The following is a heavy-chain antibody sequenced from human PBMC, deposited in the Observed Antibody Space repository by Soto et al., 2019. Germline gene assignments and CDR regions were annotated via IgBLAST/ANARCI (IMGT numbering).Heavy chain of an antibody. J-gene: IGHJ6*02. CDR3: AREMGVGVNYGMDV. Sequence: ASVKVSCKASGGTFSSYAISWVRQAPGQGLEWMGIINPSGGSTSYAQKLQGRVTMTTDTSTSTAYMELRSLRSDDTAVYYCAREMGVGVNYGMDVWGQGTTVTVSS. CDR1: GGTFSSYA. V-gene: IGHV1-46*01. CDR2: INPSGGST. D-gene: IGHD1-26*01.